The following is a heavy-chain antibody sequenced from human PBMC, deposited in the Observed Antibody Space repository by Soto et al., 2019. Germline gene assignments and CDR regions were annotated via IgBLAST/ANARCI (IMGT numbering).Heavy chain of an antibody. D-gene: IGHD3-3*01. CDR1: GFTFNSYT. CDR3: AKATLRVVHPLVFDH. CDR2: ISGSGGAT. J-gene: IGHJ4*02. V-gene: IGHV3-23*01. Sequence: PGGSLRLSCAASGFTFNSYTMNWVRQAPGKGLEWISVISGSGGATYFADSVKGRFTISRDNSKNTLYLQMNSLRAEDTAVYYCAKATLRVVHPLVFDHWGQGSLVTVSS.